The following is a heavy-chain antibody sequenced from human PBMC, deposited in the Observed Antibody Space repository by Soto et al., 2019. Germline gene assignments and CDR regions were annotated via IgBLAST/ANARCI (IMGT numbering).Heavy chain of an antibody. J-gene: IGHJ6*02. CDR3: ARGRAARRGMDV. CDR1: GGSISSSNW. V-gene: IGHV4-4*02. Sequence: QVQLQESGPGLVKPSGTLSLTCAVSGGSISSSNWWSWVRQPPGKGLEWIGEIYHSGSTNYNPSRKSRVTLSVDKSKNQFPLKLISVTAADTAVYYCARGRAARRGMDVWGQGTTVTVSS. D-gene: IGHD6-13*01. CDR2: IYHSGST.